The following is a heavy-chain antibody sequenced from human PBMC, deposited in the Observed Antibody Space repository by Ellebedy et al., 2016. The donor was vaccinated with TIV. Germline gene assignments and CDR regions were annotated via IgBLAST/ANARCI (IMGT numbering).Heavy chain of an antibody. CDR3: ARRGGGGAVGATFCDY. V-gene: IGHV3-33*01. D-gene: IGHD1-26*01. CDR2: IWYDGSNK. Sequence: GGSLRLSCVASGFTFSSYGMNWVRQAPGKGLEWVAVIWYDGSNKYYADSVKGRFTISRDNSKNKLYLQMNSPRAEDTAVYYCARRGGGGAVGATFCDYWGQGTLVTVSS. CDR1: GFTFSSYG. J-gene: IGHJ4*02.